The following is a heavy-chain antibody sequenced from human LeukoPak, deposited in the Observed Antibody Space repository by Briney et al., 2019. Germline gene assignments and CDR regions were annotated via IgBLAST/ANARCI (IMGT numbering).Heavy chain of an antibody. Sequence: PGRSLRLSCAASGFSVGSNYMSWVRQAAGKGQEWVSVIYTGGTTHYAESVMGRFTISRDDSHNAVHLHMSGLRAEDTAVYYCAREGRFQSFDYWGQGTLVAVSS. CDR3: AREGRFQSFDY. V-gene: IGHV3-53*01. J-gene: IGHJ4*02. CDR1: GFSVGSNY. CDR2: IYTGGTT.